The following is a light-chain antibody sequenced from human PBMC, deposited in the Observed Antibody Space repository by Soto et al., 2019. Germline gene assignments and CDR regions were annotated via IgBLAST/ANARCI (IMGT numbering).Light chain of an antibody. J-gene: IGKJ1*01. CDR2: GAS. Sequence: EIVMTQSPVTLAMAPRERSTLSCRASQSVSSSYLAWYQQKPGQAPRLLIYGASSRATGIPDRFSGSGSGRDFTLTISRLEPEDFAVYYCKQYGSSGKFGQGTKVDIK. CDR3: KQYGSSGK. V-gene: IGKV3-20*01. CDR1: QSVSSSY.